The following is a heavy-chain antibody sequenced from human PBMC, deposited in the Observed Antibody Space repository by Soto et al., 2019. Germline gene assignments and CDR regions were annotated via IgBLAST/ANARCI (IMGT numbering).Heavy chain of an antibody. V-gene: IGHV1-18*01. J-gene: IGHJ3*02. Sequence: QAQLVQSGAEVKEPGASVKVSCKASGYAFGSFGIAWLRRAPGQGPEWMGWISTYNGKTNFGQKFQDRVTLTTDTSTNPAYMELRSLTSHDTAVYYCARDVQVGANMEASEMWGQGTMVTVSS. CDR2: ISTYNGKT. CDR3: ARDVQVGANMEASEM. CDR1: GYAFGSFG. D-gene: IGHD1-26*01.